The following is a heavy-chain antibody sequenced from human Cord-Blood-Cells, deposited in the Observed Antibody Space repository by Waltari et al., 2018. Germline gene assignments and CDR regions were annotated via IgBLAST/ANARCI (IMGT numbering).Heavy chain of an antibody. CDR3: ARDWGLSGWNYFDY. CDR2: IYSGGST. V-gene: IGHV3-53*02. CDR1: GFTVSSHY. J-gene: IGHJ4*02. Sequence: EVQLVETGGGLIQPGGSLRLSCAASGFTVSSHYMSWVRQAPGKGLEWVSVIYSGGSTYYADSVKGRFTISRDNSKNTLYLQMNSLRAEDTAVYYCARDWGLSGWNYFDYWGQGTLVTVSS. D-gene: IGHD6-19*01.